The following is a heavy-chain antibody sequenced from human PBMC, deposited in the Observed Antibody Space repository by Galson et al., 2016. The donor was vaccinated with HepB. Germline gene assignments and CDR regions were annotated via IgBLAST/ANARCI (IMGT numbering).Heavy chain of an antibody. D-gene: IGHD2-15*01. J-gene: IGHJ2*01. Sequence: SVKVSCKASGGTFGNNVIHWMRQAPGQGLEWMGEIIPIFGTTNFAQKFQGRVTSTADRSTNTAYLDLSSLRAEDTAVYFCAKSGQFPREWYFAMWGRGTLVTVSS. CDR3: AKSGQFPREWYFAM. V-gene: IGHV1-69*06. CDR2: IIPIFGTT. CDR1: GGTFGNNV.